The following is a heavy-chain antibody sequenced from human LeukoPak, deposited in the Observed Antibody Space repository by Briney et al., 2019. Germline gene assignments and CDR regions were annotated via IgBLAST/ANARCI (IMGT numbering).Heavy chain of an antibody. V-gene: IGHV3-30*01. Sequence: GRSLRLSCAASGFTFSSYAMHWVRQVPDKGLEWVAVISYDGSRKYYADSVKGRFTISRDNSKNTLYLQMNSLRAEDTAVYYCAKDPGGSSGYPDAFDIWGQGTMVTVSS. CDR3: AKDPGGSSGYPDAFDI. D-gene: IGHD3-22*01. J-gene: IGHJ3*02. CDR2: ISYDGSRK. CDR1: GFTFSSYA.